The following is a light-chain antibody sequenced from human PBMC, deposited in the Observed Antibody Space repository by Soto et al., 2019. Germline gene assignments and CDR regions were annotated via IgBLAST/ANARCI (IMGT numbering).Light chain of an antibody. J-gene: IGKJ4*01. CDR2: DAS. V-gene: IGKV1-33*01. CDR1: QDISNY. CDR3: QQYDNLPLT. Sequence: IQMTQNPSSLSASVGDRVAITCQASQDISNYLNWYQQKPGKAPKLLIYDASNLETGVPSRFSGSGSGTDFTFTISSLQPEDIATYYCQQYDNLPLTFGGGTMVDVK.